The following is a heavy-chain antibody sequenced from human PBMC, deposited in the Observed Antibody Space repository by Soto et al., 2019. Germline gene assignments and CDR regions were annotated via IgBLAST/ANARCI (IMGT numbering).Heavy chain of an antibody. CDR2: IYSGGST. V-gene: IGHV3-66*01. CDR3: ARARDDFWSGPHFDY. J-gene: IGHJ4*02. CDR1: GFTVSSNY. D-gene: IGHD3-3*01. Sequence: GGSLRLSCAASGFTVSSNYMSWVRQAPGKGLEWVSVIYSGGSTYYADSVKGRFTISRDNSKNTLYLQMNSLRAEDTAVYYCARARDDFWSGPHFDYWGQGTLVTVSS.